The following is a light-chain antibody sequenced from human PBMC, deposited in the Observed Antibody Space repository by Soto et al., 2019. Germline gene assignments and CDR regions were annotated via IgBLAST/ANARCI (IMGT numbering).Light chain of an antibody. CDR3: QQSYSLPYT. J-gene: IGKJ2*01. Sequence: DIQMTQSPSSQSASVGDRVTITCRASQSVGSLLNWFQQKPGKAPKLLIYAASTLQSGAPSRFSGSGAGTDFTLIISSLQPEDFATYYCQQSYSLPYTFGQGTKLEI. CDR1: QSVGSL. V-gene: IGKV1-39*01. CDR2: AAS.